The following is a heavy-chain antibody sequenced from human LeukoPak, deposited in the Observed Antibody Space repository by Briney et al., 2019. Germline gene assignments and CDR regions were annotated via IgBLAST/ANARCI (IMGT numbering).Heavy chain of an antibody. CDR1: GFTFSNFA. CDR2: ISYDGSYK. CDR3: ARDLHCSGGSCYSGLHY. V-gene: IGHV3-30*04. Sequence: GGSLRFSCAASGFTFSNFAMHWVRQAPGKGLEWVSVISYDGSYKYYADSVKGRFTISRDNSKNTLYLQMNSLRPEDTAVYYCARDLHCSGGSCYSGLHYWGQGTLVTVSS. J-gene: IGHJ4*02. D-gene: IGHD2-15*01.